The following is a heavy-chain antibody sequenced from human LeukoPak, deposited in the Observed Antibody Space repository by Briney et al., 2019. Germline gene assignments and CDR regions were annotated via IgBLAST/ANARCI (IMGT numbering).Heavy chain of an antibody. CDR3: ATSYIGGFGKPDY. CDR2: INQSGST. V-gene: IGHV4-34*01. D-gene: IGHD2-15*01. J-gene: IGHJ4*02. CDR1: GGSFSVHY. Sequence: SKTLSLTCAVSGGSFSVHYWSWIRQPPGKGLEWIGEINQSGSTTYNPSLKSRVTVSVDTSKNQFSLKLSSVTAADTAVYYCATSYIGGFGKPDYWGQGTLVTVSS.